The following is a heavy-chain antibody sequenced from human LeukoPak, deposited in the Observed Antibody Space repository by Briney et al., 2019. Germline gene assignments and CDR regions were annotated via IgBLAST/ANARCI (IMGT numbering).Heavy chain of an antibody. CDR1: GGSFSGYY. J-gene: IGHJ4*02. CDR2: INHSGST. V-gene: IGHV4-34*01. Sequence: PSETLSLTCAVYGGSFSGYYWSWIRQPPGKGLEWIGEINHSGSTNYNPSLKSRVTISVDTSKNQFSLKRSSVTAADTAVYYCASFRRDLYYFDYWGQGTLVTVSS. CDR3: ASFRRDLYYFDY. D-gene: IGHD3/OR15-3a*01.